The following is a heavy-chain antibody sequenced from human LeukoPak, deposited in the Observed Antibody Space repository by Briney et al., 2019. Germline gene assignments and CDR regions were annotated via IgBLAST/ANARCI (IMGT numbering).Heavy chain of an antibody. D-gene: IGHD3-10*01. CDR1: GGSFSGYY. J-gene: IGHJ4*02. Sequence: PSETLCLTCAVYGGSFSGYYWSWIRQPPGKGLEWIGELNHSGGINYNPSLKTRVTISVDTSKNQFSLKLTSVTAADTAVYYCARRDYSGSGSYYNGWGQGTLVTVSS. CDR2: LNHSGGI. V-gene: IGHV4-34*01. CDR3: ARRDYSGSGSYYNG.